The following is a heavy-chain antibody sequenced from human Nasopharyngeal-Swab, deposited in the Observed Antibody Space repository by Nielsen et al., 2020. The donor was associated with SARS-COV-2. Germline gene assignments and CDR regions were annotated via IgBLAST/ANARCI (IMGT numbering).Heavy chain of an antibody. Sequence: SQTLSLTCAVYGGSFSGSYWGWIRQPPGKGPEWIAEINHSGSTSYNPSLRSRVTLSVDTSMNQVSLELTSVTAADTAVYYCARGLSGVVPAPILGLGPYYYYYYMDVWGKGTTVTVSS. CDR2: INHSGST. J-gene: IGHJ6*03. D-gene: IGHD2-2*01. V-gene: IGHV4-34*01. CDR1: GGSFSGSY. CDR3: ARGLSGVVPAPILGLGPYYYYYYMDV.